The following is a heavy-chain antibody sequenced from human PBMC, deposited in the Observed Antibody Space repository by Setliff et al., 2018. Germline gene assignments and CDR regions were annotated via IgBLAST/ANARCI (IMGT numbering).Heavy chain of an antibody. CDR2: IYHSGST. J-gene: IGHJ4*02. D-gene: IGHD1-26*01. CDR1: GYSISSGYY. CDR3: ARVPGGRFDY. Sequence: KPSETLSLTCAVPGYSISSGYYWGWIRQPPGKGLEWIGSIYHSGSTYYNPSLKSRVTISVDTSKNQFSLKLSSVTAADTAVYYCARVPGGRFDYWGQGTLVTVSS. V-gene: IGHV4-38-2*01.